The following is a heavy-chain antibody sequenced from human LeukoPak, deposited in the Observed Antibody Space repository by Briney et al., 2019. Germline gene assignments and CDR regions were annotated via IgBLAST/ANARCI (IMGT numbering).Heavy chain of an antibody. Sequence: PSETLSLTCTVSGYSINSGYYWVWIRQPPGKGLEWIGSIYRTGSTNYNPSLKSRVTISLDTSKNQFSLKLSSVTAADTAVYYCARHTVGIAAPFDYWGQGTLVTVSS. J-gene: IGHJ4*02. CDR2: IYRTGST. CDR1: GYSINSGYY. V-gene: IGHV4-38-2*02. CDR3: ARHTVGIAAPFDY. D-gene: IGHD6-6*01.